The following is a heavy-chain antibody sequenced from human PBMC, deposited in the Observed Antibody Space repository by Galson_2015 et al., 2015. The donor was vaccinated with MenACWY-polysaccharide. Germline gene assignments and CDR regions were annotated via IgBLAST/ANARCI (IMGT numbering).Heavy chain of an antibody. V-gene: IGHV1-2*06. CDR3: AREGPLYSTGWVGSYYNGMDV. CDR1: GYTLTGYY. D-gene: IGHD6-25*01. J-gene: IGHJ6*02. CDR2: INPNSGGT. Sequence: SVKVSCKASGYTLTGYYIHWVRQAPGQGLEWMGRINPNSGGTTYEQKFQGRVTLTRDQSISTAQMELSRLRSDDTAVYYCAREGPLYSTGWVGSYYNGMDVWGHGTTVTVSS.